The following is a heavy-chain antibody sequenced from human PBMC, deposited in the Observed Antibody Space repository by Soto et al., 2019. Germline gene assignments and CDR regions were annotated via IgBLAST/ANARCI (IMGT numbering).Heavy chain of an antibody. CDR1: GGSISSGGYS. V-gene: IGHV4-30-2*01. CDR3: ARGRQQHRDYGPFNY. CDR2: IYHSGST. J-gene: IGHJ4*02. Sequence: QLQLQESGSGLVKPSQTLSLTCAVSGGSISSGGYSWSWIRQPPGNGLEWIGYIYHSGSTYYNPSLKSRVTMSVVRFNNQFSLKLRSVTAADTAVYYCARGRQQHRDYGPFNYWGQGTLVTV. D-gene: IGHD4-17*01.